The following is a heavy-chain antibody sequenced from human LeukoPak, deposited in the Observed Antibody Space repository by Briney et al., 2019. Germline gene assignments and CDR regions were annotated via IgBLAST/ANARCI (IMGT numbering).Heavy chain of an antibody. CDR3: AKGRVDGSGSQFDS. V-gene: IGHV3-23*01. CDR2: ISGSGGST. Sequence: GGSLRLSCAGSGFTFSSYGMSWVRQAPGKRLEWVSAISGSGGSTYYADSVKGRFTISRGNAMDTLYLQMNSLRADDTAVYYCAKGRVDGSGSQFDSWGQGSLVIVSS. CDR1: GFTFSSYG. D-gene: IGHD3-10*01. J-gene: IGHJ4*02.